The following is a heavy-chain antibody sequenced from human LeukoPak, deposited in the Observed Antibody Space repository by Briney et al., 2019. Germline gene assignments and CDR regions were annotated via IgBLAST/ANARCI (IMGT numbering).Heavy chain of an antibody. V-gene: IGHV3-30-3*01. CDR2: ISYDGSNK. D-gene: IGHD2-15*01. CDR1: GFTFSSYA. Sequence: PGGSLRLSCAASGFTFSSYAMHWVRQAPGKGLEWVAVISYDGSNKYYADSVKGRFTISRDNSKNTLYLQMNSLRAEDTAVYYCARDNCSGGSCYSGFDPWGQGTLVTVSS. J-gene: IGHJ5*02. CDR3: ARDNCSGGSCYSGFDP.